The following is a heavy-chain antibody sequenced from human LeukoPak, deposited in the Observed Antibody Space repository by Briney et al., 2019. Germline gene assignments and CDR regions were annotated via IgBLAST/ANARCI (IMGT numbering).Heavy chain of an antibody. D-gene: IGHD3-10*01. Sequence: GGSLRLSCAASGFTFSSYGMHWVRQAPGKGLEWVAVIWYDGSNKYYADSVKGRFTISRDNSKNTLYLQMNSLRAEDTAVYYCAKALVTMVWGVIINYYYYYMDVWGKGTTVTVSS. V-gene: IGHV3-33*06. CDR2: IWYDGSNK. CDR1: GFTFSSYG. CDR3: AKALVTMVWGVIINYYYYYMDV. J-gene: IGHJ6*03.